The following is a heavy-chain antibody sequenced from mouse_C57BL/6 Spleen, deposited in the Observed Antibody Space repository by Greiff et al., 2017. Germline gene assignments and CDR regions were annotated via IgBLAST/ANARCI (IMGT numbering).Heavy chain of an antibody. V-gene: IGHV5-17*01. CDR2: ISSGSSTI. CDR1: GFTFSDYG. D-gene: IGHD1-1*01. J-gene: IGHJ4*01. Sequence: EVQLQESGGGLVKPGGSLKLSCAASGFTFSDYGMHWVRQAPEKGLEWVAYISSGSSTIYYADTVKGRFTISRDNAKNTLFLQMTSLRSEDTAMYYCARPNYGRVYAMDYWGQGTSVTVSS. CDR3: ARPNYGRVYAMDY.